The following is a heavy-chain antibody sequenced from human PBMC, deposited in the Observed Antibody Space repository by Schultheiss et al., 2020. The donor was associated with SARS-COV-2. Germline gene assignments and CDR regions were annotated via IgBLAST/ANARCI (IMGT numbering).Heavy chain of an antibody. Sequence: SETLSLTCAVYGGSFSGYYWSWIRQPPGKGLEWIGEINHSGSTNYNPSLKSRVTISVDTSKNQFSLKLCSVTAADTAVYYCARGSDSNALNGYYFDYWGQGTLVTVSS. D-gene: IGHD3-22*01. CDR2: INHSGST. V-gene: IGHV4-34*01. J-gene: IGHJ4*02. CDR3: ARGSDSNALNGYYFDY. CDR1: GGSFSGYY.